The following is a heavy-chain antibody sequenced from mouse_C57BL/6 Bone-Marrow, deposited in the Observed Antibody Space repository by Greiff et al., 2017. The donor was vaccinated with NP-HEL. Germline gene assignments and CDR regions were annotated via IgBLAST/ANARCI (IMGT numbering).Heavy chain of an antibody. J-gene: IGHJ3*01. Sequence: QVQLKQSGPELVKPGASVKISCKASGYAFSSSWMNWVKQRPGKGLEWIGRIYPGDGDTNYNGKFKGKATLTADKSSSTAYMQLSSLTSEDSAVYFCARGMGFYGSSFAYWGQGTLVTVSA. CDR1: GYAFSSSW. V-gene: IGHV1-82*01. D-gene: IGHD1-1*01. CDR2: IYPGDGDT. CDR3: ARGMGFYGSSFAY.